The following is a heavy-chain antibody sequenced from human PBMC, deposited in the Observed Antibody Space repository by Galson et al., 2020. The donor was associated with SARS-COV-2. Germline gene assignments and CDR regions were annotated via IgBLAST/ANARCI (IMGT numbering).Heavy chain of an antibody. CDR1: GFTFSSYS. CDR3: ARDPSSPRITIFGVVTDYYYYGMDV. V-gene: IGHV3-21*01. CDR2: ISSSSSYI. D-gene: IGHD3-3*01. J-gene: IGHJ6*02. Sequence: TAGSLRLSCAASGFTFSSYSMNWVRQAPGTGLEWVSSISSSSSYIYYADSVKGRFTIPRDNAKNSLYLQMNSLRAEDTAVYYCARDPSSPRITIFGVVTDYYYYGMDVWGQGTTVTVSS.